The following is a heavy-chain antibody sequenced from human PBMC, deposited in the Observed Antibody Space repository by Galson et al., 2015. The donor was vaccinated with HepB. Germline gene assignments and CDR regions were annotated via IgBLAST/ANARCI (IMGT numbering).Heavy chain of an antibody. Sequence: LVKPTQTLTLTCTFSGFSLSTSGMCVSWIRQPPGKALEWLARIDWDDDKYYSTSLKTRLTISKDTSKNQVVLTMTNMDPVDTATYYCARIIRDDILTGYRLGYYYYMDVWGKGTTVTVSS. J-gene: IGHJ6*03. CDR2: IDWDDDK. D-gene: IGHD3-9*01. V-gene: IGHV2-70*11. CDR1: GFSLSTSGMC. CDR3: ARIIRDDILTGYRLGYYYYMDV.